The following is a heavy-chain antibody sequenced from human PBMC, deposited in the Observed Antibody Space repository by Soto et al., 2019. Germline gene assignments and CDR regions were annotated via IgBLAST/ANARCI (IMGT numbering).Heavy chain of an antibody. J-gene: IGHJ5*02. Sequence: QVQLQESGPGLVKPSQTLSLTCTVSGGSISSGGYYWSWIRQHPGKGLEWIGYIFYSGTTYYNPSTKSPLTISVDTSKNPFSLKLSSVTAADPAVYYCAKSVAPGGQGTLVTVSS. V-gene: IGHV4-31*01. CDR2: IFYSGTT. CDR1: GGSISSGGYY. CDR3: AKSVAP.